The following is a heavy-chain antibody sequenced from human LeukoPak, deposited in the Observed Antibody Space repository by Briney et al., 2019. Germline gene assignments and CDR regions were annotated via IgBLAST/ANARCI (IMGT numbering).Heavy chain of an antibody. Sequence: GGSLRLSCAASGFTFSDYYMSWIRQAPGEGVEWVSYISSSSSYTNYADSVKGRFTISRDNAKNSLYLQMNSLRAEDTAVYYCARDYGDYVGGNWFDPWGQGTLVTVSS. J-gene: IGHJ5*02. CDR3: ARDYGDYVGGNWFDP. CDR2: ISSSSSYT. V-gene: IGHV3-11*06. CDR1: GFTFSDYY. D-gene: IGHD4-17*01.